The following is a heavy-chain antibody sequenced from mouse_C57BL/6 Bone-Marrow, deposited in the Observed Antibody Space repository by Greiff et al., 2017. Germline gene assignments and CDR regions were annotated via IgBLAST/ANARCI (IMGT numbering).Heavy chain of an antibody. Sequence: QVQLKQSGAELVKPGASVKLSCKASGYTFTSYWMQWVKQRPGQGLEWIGEIDPSDSYTNYNQKFKGKATLTVDTSSSTAYMQLSSLTSEDAAVYYCAPHRAWFAYWGQGTLVTVAA. CDR3: APHRAWFAY. J-gene: IGHJ3*01. CDR2: IDPSDSYT. V-gene: IGHV1-50*01. CDR1: GYTFTSYW.